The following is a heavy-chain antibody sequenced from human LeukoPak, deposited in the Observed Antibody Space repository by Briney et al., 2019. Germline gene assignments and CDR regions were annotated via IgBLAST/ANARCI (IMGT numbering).Heavy chain of an antibody. J-gene: IGHJ5*02. CDR2: INPNSGGT. CDR3: ARDNSVGETAWWFDP. Sequence: GASVKVSCKASGYTFTDYYLHWVRQAPGQGLEWMGWINPNSGGTNYAQKFQGRVTMTRDTSISTAYMELSRLRSDDTAVYYCARDNSVGETAWWFDPWGQGTLVTVSS. CDR1: GYTFTDYY. D-gene: IGHD1-26*01. V-gene: IGHV1-2*02.